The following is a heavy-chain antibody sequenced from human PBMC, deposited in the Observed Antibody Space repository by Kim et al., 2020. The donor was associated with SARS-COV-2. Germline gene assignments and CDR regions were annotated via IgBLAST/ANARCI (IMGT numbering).Heavy chain of an antibody. V-gene: IGHV3-21*01. CDR2: SSYT. J-gene: IGHJ4*02. Sequence: SSYTYNRDSVKGRLTITRDNAKKSFYLQMNSLRADDTGVYYCATESGSVHFWSQGTLVTVSS. CDR3: ATESGSVHF. D-gene: IGHD1-26*01.